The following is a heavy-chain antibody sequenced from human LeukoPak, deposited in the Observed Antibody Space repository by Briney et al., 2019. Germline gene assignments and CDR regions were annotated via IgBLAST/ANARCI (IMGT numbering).Heavy chain of an antibody. CDR3: ARDWGYGSVKFDY. Sequence: ASVKVSCKASGYTFTGYYMHWVRQAPGQGLEWMGRINPNSGGTNYAQKFQGRVTMTRDTSISTAYVELSRLRSDDTAVYYCARDWGYGSVKFDYWGQGTLVTVSS. CDR1: GYTFTGYY. V-gene: IGHV1-2*06. J-gene: IGHJ4*02. D-gene: IGHD3-10*01. CDR2: INPNSGGT.